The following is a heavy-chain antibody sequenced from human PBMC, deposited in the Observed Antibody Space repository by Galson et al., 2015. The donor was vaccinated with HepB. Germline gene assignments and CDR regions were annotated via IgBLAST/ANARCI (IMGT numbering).Heavy chain of an antibody. CDR1: GDSVSTNIVA. Sequence: CAISGDSVSTNIVAWNWIRQSPSRGLEWLGRTYYRSKWYNDYAVSVQSRITINPDTSRNQFSLQLNSVTPEDTGVYYCTRVRHLARGMDVWGHGTLVTVSS. CDR2: TYYRSKWYN. J-gene: IGHJ6*02. CDR3: TRVRHLARGMDV. D-gene: IGHD5-12*01. V-gene: IGHV6-1*01.